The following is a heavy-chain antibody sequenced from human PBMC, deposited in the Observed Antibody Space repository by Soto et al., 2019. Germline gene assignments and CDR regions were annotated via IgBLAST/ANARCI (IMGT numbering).Heavy chain of an antibody. CDR1: GGTFSSYA. J-gene: IGHJ6*02. Sequence: QVQLVQSGAEVKKPGSSVKVSCKASGGTFSSYAISWVRQAPGQGLGWMGGIIPISGTANYAQKFQGRVTITADESTRTVYMGLSRLRSEDTAVYFCARSQGSSTSLEIYYYYYYGMDGWGQGTTVTVSS. CDR2: IIPISGTA. D-gene: IGHD2-2*01. V-gene: IGHV1-69*01. CDR3: ARSQGSSTSLEIYYYYYYGMDG.